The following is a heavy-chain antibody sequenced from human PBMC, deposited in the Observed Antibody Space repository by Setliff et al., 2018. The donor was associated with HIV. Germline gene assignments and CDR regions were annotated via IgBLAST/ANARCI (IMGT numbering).Heavy chain of an antibody. CDR1: GFTFSSYG. V-gene: IGHV3-33*06. CDR3: AKGEVPAAIYYYYMDV. Sequence: PGESPKISCAASGFTFSSYGMHWVRQAPGKGLEWVAVIWYDGSNKYYADSVKGRFTISRDNSKNTLYLQMNSLRAEDTAVYYCAKGEVPAAIYYYYMDVWGKGTTVTVS. J-gene: IGHJ6*03. D-gene: IGHD2-2*01. CDR2: IWYDGSNK.